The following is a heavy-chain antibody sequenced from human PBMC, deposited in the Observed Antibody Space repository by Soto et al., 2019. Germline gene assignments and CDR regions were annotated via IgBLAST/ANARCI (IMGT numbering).Heavy chain of an antibody. D-gene: IGHD2-21*02. CDR3: ARVPPLYWVVVTATPPLIDY. V-gene: IGHV1-18*01. CDR2: ISAYNGNT. CDR1: GYTFTSYG. J-gene: IGHJ4*02. Sequence: QVQLVQSGAEVKKPGASVKVSCKASGYTFTSYGISWVRQAPGQGLEWMGWISAYNGNTNYAQKLQGRVTRTTDTSTSTAYMELRRLRSDDTAVYYCARVPPLYWVVVTATPPLIDYWGQGTLVTVSS.